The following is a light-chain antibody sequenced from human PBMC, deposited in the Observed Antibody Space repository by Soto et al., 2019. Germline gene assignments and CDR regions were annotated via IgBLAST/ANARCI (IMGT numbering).Light chain of an antibody. Sequence: QSALTQPPSASGSPGQSVTISCTGTSSDVGGYNYVSWYQQHPGRVPKLMIYEVTKRPSGVPDRFSGSKSGNTASLTVSGFQAEDEADYYCSSYAGSSVVFGGGTKLTVL. CDR1: SSDVGGYNY. CDR3: SSYAGSSVV. J-gene: IGLJ2*01. V-gene: IGLV2-8*01. CDR2: EVT.